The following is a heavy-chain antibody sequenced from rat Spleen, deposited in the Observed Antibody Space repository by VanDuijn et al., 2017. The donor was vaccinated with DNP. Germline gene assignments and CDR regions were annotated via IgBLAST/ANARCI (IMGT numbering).Heavy chain of an antibody. Sequence: EVQLVESGGGLVQPGRSLKLSCAASGFTFSNYDMAWVRQAPTKGLEWVASISYEGSSTYYGDSVKGRFTISRDNAKSTLYLQMNSLRSEDTATYYCARHRGYYSSSLMDAWGQGTSVTVSS. CDR1: GFTFSNYD. J-gene: IGHJ4*01. D-gene: IGHD1-2*01. CDR2: ISYEGSST. V-gene: IGHV5-22*01. CDR3: ARHRGYYSSSLMDA.